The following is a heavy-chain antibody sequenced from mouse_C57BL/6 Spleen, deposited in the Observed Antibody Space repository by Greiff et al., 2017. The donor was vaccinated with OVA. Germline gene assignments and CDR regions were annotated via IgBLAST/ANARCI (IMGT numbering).Heavy chain of an antibody. CDR1: GYTFTSYW. V-gene: IGHV1-52*01. J-gene: IGHJ1*03. CDR3: ARDYGSSYWYFDV. D-gene: IGHD1-1*01. Sequence: VRRQQPGAELVRPGSSVKLSCKASGYTFTSYWMHWVKQRPIQGLEWIGNIDPSDSETHYNQKFKDKATLTVDKSSSTAYMQLSSLTSEDSAVYYCARDYGSSYWYFDVWGTGTTVTVSS. CDR2: IDPSDSET.